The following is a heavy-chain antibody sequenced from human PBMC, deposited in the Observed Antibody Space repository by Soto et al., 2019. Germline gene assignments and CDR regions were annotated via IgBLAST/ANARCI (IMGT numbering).Heavy chain of an antibody. CDR1: GFTFSSYA. CDR2: ILGGSGKT. CDR3: VGRGHICVSGDEY. D-gene: IGHD1-26*01. Sequence: EVQLLESGGGLVQPGGSLRLSCAASGFTFSSYAMTWVRQAPGKGLEWVALILGGSGKTYYADSVQGRFTISWDNSKNSLYLQMHILEDVDSASSYSVGRGHICVSGDEYWGQGTLVTVSS. V-gene: IGHV3-23*01. J-gene: IGHJ4*02.